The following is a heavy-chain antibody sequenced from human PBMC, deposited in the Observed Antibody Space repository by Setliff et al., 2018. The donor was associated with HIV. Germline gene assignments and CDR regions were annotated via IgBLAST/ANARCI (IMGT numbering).Heavy chain of an antibody. CDR2: ISKVGGSNT. Sequence: PGGSLRLSCAASGFTFTSYDMSWVRQAPGKGLEWLATISKVGGSNTTYADSVKGRFTISRDNAKNTLYLQMNSLRAEDTAVYFCVRAPPNSEYWGRGTLVTVSS. V-gene: IGHV3-23*01. CDR3: VRAPPNSEY. J-gene: IGHJ4*02. CDR1: GFTFTSYD.